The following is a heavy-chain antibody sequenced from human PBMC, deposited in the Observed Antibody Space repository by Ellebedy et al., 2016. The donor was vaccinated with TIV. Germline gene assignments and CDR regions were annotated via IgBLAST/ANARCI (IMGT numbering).Heavy chain of an antibody. CDR3: ARGRREAAAIGY. CDR1: GYTFTDYY. D-gene: IGHD6-13*01. Sequence: ASVKVSCXASGYTFTDYYMHWVRQAPGQGLEWMGWMNPNSGNTGYAQKFQGRVTMTRNTSISTAYMELSSLRSEDTAVYYGARGRREAAAIGYWGQGTLVTVSS. V-gene: IGHV1-8*02. CDR2: MNPNSGNT. J-gene: IGHJ4*02.